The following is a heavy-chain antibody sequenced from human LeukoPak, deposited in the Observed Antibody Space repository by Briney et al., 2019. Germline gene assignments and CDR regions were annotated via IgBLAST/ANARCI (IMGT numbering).Heavy chain of an antibody. D-gene: IGHD1-26*01. CDR3: AKGVSGSYSLGYFDY. J-gene: IGHJ4*02. CDR1: GFTFDDYA. CDR2: ISWDSGST. Sequence: GGSLRLSCAASGFTFDDYAMHWVRQAPGKGLEWVSLISWDSGSTYYADSVKGRFTISRDNSKNSLYLQMNSLRAEDTALYYCAKGVSGSYSLGYFDYWGQGTLVTVSS. V-gene: IGHV3-43D*03.